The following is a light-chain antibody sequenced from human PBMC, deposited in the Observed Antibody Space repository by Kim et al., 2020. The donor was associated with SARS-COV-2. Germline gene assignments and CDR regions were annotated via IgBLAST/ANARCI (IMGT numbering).Light chain of an antibody. Sequence: VSPGERATLSGRASQSVSTNLVWYQHKPGQAPRLLIYGASTRATGIPARFSGSGSGTEFTLTISSLQSEDFAVYYCQQYTNWPRTFGQGTKVDIK. CDR1: QSVSTN. CDR2: GAS. J-gene: IGKJ1*01. V-gene: IGKV3-15*01. CDR3: QQYTNWPRT.